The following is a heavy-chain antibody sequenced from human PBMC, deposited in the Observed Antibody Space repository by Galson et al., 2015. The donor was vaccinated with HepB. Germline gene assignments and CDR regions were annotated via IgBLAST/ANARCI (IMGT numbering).Heavy chain of an antibody. D-gene: IGHD3-3*01. CDR1: GFTFEKTW. CDR3: TTDFNPYESYSLSV. V-gene: IGHV3-15*01. J-gene: IGHJ6*02. CDR2: MKSKIDGGAA. Sequence: SLRLSCAASGFTFEKTWMIWVRQAPGKGLEWVGRMKSKIDGGAADYSAPVQGRLSISRDDSNNTLHLQMNSLQDHDTGVYYCTTDFNPYESYSLSVWGLGTTVTVSS.